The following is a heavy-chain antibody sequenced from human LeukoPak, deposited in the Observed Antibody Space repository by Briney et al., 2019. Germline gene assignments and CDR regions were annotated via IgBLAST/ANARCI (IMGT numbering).Heavy chain of an antibody. CDR1: GDSISSSSYY. Sequence: PSETLSLTCTVSGDSISSSSYYWGWIRQPPGKGLEWIGSIYYSGIAYYSPSLKGRVTISVDTSKNQFSLSLSSVTAADTAVYYCAKEKTTVVTPGLDYWGQGTLVTVSS. V-gene: IGHV4-39*02. CDR3: AKEKTTVVTPGLDY. J-gene: IGHJ4*02. CDR2: IYYSGIA. D-gene: IGHD4-23*01.